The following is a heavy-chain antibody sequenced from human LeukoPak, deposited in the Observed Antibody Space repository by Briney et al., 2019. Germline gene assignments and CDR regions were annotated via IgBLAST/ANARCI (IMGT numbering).Heavy chain of an antibody. J-gene: IGHJ4*02. CDR2: ISYDGSNK. Sequence: GGSLRLSCAASGFTFSSYAMHWVRQAPGKGVEWVAVISYDGSNKYYADSVKGRFTISSDNSKNTLYLQMNSLRAEDTAVYYCARDSSPYYYGSGSHDYWGQGTLVTVSS. CDR3: ARDSSPYYYGSGSHDY. CDR1: GFTFSSYA. D-gene: IGHD3-10*01. V-gene: IGHV3-30*04.